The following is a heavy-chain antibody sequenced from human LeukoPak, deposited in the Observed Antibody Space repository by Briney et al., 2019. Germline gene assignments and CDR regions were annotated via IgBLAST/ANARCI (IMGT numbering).Heavy chain of an antibody. V-gene: IGHV3-23*01. CDR2: ISGGGGTT. D-gene: IGHD5-12*01. J-gene: IGHJ4*02. Sequence: GGSLRLSCAASGFTFSDYYMSWIRQAPGKGLEWVSAISGGGGTTYYADSVKGRFTISRDNSKNTLFLQMNSLGAEDTAVYYCAKDREGLSSGYDLEYFDYWGQGTLVTVSS. CDR3: AKDREGLSSGYDLEYFDY. CDR1: GFTFSDYY.